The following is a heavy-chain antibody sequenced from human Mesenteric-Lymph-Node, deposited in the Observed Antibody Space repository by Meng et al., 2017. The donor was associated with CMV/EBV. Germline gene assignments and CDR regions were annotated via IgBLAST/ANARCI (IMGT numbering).Heavy chain of an antibody. V-gene: IGHV3-9*03. J-gene: IGHJ4*02. CDR1: GFTFDDYA. CDR2: ISWNSGKI. Sequence: SLKISCAASGFTFDDYATHWVRQGPGKGLEWVSGISWNSGKIVYADSVKGRFTISRDNAKNSLYLQMNGLRAEDMALYYCAKGGVPYYDFWSGYYFDYWGQGTLVTVSS. D-gene: IGHD3-3*01. CDR3: AKGGVPYYDFWSGYYFDY.